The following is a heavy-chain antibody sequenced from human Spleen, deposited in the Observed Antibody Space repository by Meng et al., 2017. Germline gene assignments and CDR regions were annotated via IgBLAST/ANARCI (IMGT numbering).Heavy chain of an antibody. J-gene: IGHJ5*02. V-gene: IGHV4-34*01. Sequence: QLRRWGAGQLKPSEALSLTCAVYGGPFSGYYWSWIRQPPAKGLEWIGEINHSGSSNYNPSLKSRVTISVDTSKNQFSLKLSSVTAADTAVYYCARGGSTVTNWFDPWGQGTLVTVSS. D-gene: IGHD4-17*01. CDR1: GGPFSGYY. CDR3: ARGGSTVTNWFDP. CDR2: INHSGSS.